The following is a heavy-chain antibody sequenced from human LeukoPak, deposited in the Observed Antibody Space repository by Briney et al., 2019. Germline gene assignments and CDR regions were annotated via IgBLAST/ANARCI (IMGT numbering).Heavy chain of an antibody. CDR2: ICGSGNTT. D-gene: IGHD2-15*01. CDR3: AKVKTASCYHGTDY. CDR1: GFTFNSYA. Sequence: GGTLRLSCAASGFTFNSYAMTWVRLAPGKGLEWVSSICGSGNTTYYADFVKGRFTISRDNSKSTLYLQMNSLRAEDTALYYCAKVKTASCYHGTDYWGQGTLVTVSS. V-gene: IGHV3-23*01. J-gene: IGHJ4*02.